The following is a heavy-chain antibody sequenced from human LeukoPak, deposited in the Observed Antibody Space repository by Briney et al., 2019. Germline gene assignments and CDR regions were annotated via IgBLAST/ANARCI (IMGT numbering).Heavy chain of an antibody. J-gene: IGHJ4*02. CDR3: ARLGLKTTGTIY. CDR1: GGSISISGHY. V-gene: IGHV4-39*01. Sequence: SDTLSLTCTVSGGSISISGHYWGWLRQPPGKGLEWIASIYYDGRTLYNPSLKSRVTISVDTSANQFSLRLTSMTAPDTAVYYCARLGLKTTGTIYWGQGTLVTVSS. D-gene: IGHD1-14*01. CDR2: IYYDGRT.